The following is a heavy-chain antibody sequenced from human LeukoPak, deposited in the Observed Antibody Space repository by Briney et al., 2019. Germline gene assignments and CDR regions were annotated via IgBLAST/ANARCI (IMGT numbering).Heavy chain of an antibody. Sequence: SETLSLTCTVSGGSISSSSYYWGWIRQPPGKGLEWIGSIYYSGSTYYNPSLKSRVTISVDTSKNQFSLKLSSVTAADTAVYYCARRSYDILTGYYNVDYWGQGTLVTVSS. CDR1: GGSISSSSYY. CDR2: IYYSGST. CDR3: ARRSYDILTGYYNVDY. D-gene: IGHD3-9*01. V-gene: IGHV4-39*01. J-gene: IGHJ4*02.